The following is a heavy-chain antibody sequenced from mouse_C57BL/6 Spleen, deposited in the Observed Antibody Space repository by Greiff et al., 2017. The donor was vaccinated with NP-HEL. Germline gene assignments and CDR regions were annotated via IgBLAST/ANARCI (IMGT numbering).Heavy chain of an antibody. CDR1: GYTFTDYN. D-gene: IGHD2-4*01. J-gene: IGHJ3*01. Sequence: VQLQQSGPELVKPGASVKMSCKASGYTFTDYNMHWVKQSHGKSLEWIGYINPNNGGTSYNQKFKGKATLTVNKSSSTAYMELRSLTSEDSAVYYCARPSYDYPWFAYWGQGTLVTVSA. V-gene: IGHV1-22*01. CDR2: INPNNGGT. CDR3: ARPSYDYPWFAY.